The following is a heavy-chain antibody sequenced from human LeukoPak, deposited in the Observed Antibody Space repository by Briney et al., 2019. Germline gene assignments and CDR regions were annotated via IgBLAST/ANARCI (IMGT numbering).Heavy chain of an antibody. Sequence: GESLKISCKGSGYSFTSYWIGWVRQMPGKGLEWMGIIQPGDSDTRYSPSFQGHVTISVDKSISTAYLQWSSLKASDTAMYYCARTAGGDYEGDAVDIWGQGTLVTVSS. CDR2: IQPGDSDT. CDR1: GYSFTSYW. J-gene: IGHJ4*02. V-gene: IGHV5-51*01. CDR3: ARTAGGDYEGDAVDI. D-gene: IGHD4-17*01.